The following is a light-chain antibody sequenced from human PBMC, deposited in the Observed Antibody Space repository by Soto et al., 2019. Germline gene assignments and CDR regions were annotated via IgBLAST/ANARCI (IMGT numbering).Light chain of an antibody. V-gene: IGKV3-15*01. J-gene: IGKJ2*01. CDR1: QSVSSN. CDR3: QQYNNWPPFNT. Sequence: EIVMTQSPATLSVSPGERATLSCRASQSVSSNLAWYQQKPGQAPRLLIYGASTRATGIPARFSGSGSGTEFTLTISSLQSEDFAVNYCQQYNNWPPFNTFGQRTKLEIK. CDR2: GAS.